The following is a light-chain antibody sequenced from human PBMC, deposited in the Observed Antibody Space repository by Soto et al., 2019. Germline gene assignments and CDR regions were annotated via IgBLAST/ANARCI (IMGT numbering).Light chain of an antibody. CDR1: QSISSY. J-gene: IGKJ4*01. V-gene: IGKV1-39*01. CDR3: QQSYSTPLRT. CDR2: AAS. Sequence: EMQMTQSASYRSASEGERVTITCRESQSISSYLNWYQQKPGKAPKLLIYAASSLQSGVPSRFSGSGSGTDFTLTISSLQPEDFATYYFQQSYSTPLRTFGGGTKVDIK.